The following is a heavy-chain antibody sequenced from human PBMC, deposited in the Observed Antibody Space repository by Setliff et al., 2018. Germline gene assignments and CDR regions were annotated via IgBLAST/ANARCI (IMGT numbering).Heavy chain of an antibody. Sequence: PSETLSLTCTVSGVSVASHYWSWIRQAPGTGLEWIAYVHDNGETNQNPSLKSRVTISVDTSKNQFSLKMTSVTAADTAIYYCARGSTGIYDPWGQGIRVTV. CDR1: GVSVASHY. V-gene: IGHV4-59*02. D-gene: IGHD1-1*01. J-gene: IGHJ5*02. CDR2: VHDNGET. CDR3: ARGSTGIYDP.